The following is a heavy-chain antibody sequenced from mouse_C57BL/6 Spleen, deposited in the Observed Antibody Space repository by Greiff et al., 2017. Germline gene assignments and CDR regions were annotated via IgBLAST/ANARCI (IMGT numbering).Heavy chain of an antibody. CDR2: IDPNSGGT. V-gene: IGHV1-72*01. Sequence: QVQLQQPGAELVKPGASVKLSCKASGYTFTSYWMHWVKQRPGRGLEWIGRIDPNSGGTKYNEKFKGKATLTVDKPSSTAYMQLSSLTSEDVAVYECATYGNYLDYWGQGTTLTVSS. J-gene: IGHJ2*01. CDR1: GYTFTSYW. CDR3: ATYGNYLDY. D-gene: IGHD2-1*01.